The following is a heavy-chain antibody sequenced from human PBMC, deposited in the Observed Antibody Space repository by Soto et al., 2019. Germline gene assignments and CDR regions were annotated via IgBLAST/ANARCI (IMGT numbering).Heavy chain of an antibody. V-gene: IGHV1-24*01. Sequence: GASVKVSCKVSGYTLTELSMHWVGQAPGKGLEGVGGFDPEDGETIYAQKFQGRVTMTEDTSTDTAYMELSSLRSVDTAVYYCAIVKAFYDFWSHPLGNWFDPWGQGTLVTVSS. CDR3: AIVKAFYDFWSHPLGNWFDP. CDR1: GYTLTELS. J-gene: IGHJ5*02. CDR2: FDPEDGET. D-gene: IGHD3-3*01.